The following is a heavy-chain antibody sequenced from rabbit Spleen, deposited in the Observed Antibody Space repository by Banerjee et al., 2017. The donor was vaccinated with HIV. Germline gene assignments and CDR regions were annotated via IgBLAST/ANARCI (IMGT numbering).Heavy chain of an antibody. J-gene: IGHJ6*01. CDR3: ARDSGSSFSSYGMDL. CDR1: GFDLSSYYY. D-gene: IGHD8-1*01. Sequence: QEQLVESGGGLVKPGAPLTLTCKASGFDLSSYYYLCWVRQAPGKGLEWIACIDIGSSGFTYYANWAKGRFTISKTSSTTVTLQMTSLTAADTATYFCARDSGSSFSSYGMDLWGPGTLVTVS. CDR2: IDIGSSGFT. V-gene: IGHV1S45*01.